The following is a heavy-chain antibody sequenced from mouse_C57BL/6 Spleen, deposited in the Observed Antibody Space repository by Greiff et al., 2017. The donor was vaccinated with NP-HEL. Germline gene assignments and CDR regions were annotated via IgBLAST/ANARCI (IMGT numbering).Heavy chain of an antibody. Sequence: EVHLVESGPGLVKPSQSLSLTCSVTGYSITSGYYWNWIRQFPGNKLEWMGYISYDGSNNYNPSLKNRISITRDTSKNQFFLKLNSVTTEDTATYYCATTGYFDVWGTGTTVTVSS. J-gene: IGHJ1*03. V-gene: IGHV3-6*01. D-gene: IGHD1-1*01. CDR1: GYSITSGYY. CDR2: ISYDGSN. CDR3: ATTGYFDV.